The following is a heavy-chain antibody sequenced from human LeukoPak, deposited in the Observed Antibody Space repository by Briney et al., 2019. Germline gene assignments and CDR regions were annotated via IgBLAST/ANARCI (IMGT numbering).Heavy chain of an antibody. Sequence: SETLSLTCTVSGGSISTYYWSWIRQPAGKGLEWIGRIYTSGSTNYNPSLKSRVTMSVDTSKNQFSLKLSSVTTADTAVYYCARMPDILTGLDSWGQGTLVTVSS. CDR3: ARMPDILTGLDS. J-gene: IGHJ4*02. CDR2: IYTSGST. V-gene: IGHV4-4*07. CDR1: GGSISTYY. D-gene: IGHD3-9*01.